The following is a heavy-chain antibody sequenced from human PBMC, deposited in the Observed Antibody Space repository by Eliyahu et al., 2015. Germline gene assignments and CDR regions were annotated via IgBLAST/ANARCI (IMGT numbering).Heavy chain of an antibody. CDR1: GXXISXXGYY. Sequence: QVQLQESGPGLVKPSQTLSLTCTVXGXXISXXGYYWSWIRQHPGKGLEWIGXIYYSGSTYYNPSLKSRVTISVDTSKNQFSLKLSSVTAADTAVYYCASSPRDYYDSSGYSILSGWGQGTLVTVSS. D-gene: IGHD3-22*01. J-gene: IGHJ4*02. V-gene: IGHV4-31*03. CDR3: ASSPRDYYDSSGYSILSG. CDR2: IYYSGST.